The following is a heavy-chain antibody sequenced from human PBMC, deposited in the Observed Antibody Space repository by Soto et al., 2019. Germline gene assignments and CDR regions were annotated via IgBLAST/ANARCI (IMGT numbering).Heavy chain of an antibody. J-gene: IGHJ5*02. CDR3: ASAIAVAAPNWFDP. CDR1: GFTFSSYA. V-gene: IGHV3-30-3*01. CDR2: ISYDGSNK. Sequence: QPGGSLRLSCAASGFTFSSYAMHWVRQAPGKGLEWVAVISYDGSNKYYADSVKGRFTISRDNSKNTLYLQMNSLRAEDTAVYYCASAIAVAAPNWFDPWGQGTLVTVSS. D-gene: IGHD6-19*01.